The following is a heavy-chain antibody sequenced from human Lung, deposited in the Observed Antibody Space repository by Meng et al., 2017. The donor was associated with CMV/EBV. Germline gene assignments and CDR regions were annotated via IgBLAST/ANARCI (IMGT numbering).Heavy chain of an antibody. D-gene: IGHD6-13*01. J-gene: IGHJ6*02. CDR1: GYTFTGYY. CDR2: INPNSGGT. CDR3: ARELEQQLSGMDV. V-gene: IGHV1-2*02. Sequence: SXXVSXXASGYTFTGYYIHWVRQAPGQGLEWMGWINPNSGGTNYALKFQGRVTMTRDTSINTAYMELSRLRSDDTAVYYCARELEQQLSGMDVWGQGTTVTVSS.